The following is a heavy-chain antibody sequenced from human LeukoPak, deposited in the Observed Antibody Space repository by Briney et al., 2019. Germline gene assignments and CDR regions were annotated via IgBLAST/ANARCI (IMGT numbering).Heavy chain of an antibody. CDR2: ISGSGGSP. V-gene: IGHV3-23*01. CDR3: AKVDVRGFMYGFDY. Sequence: GGSLRLSCAASGLTFSSYGLSWVRQAPGKGLEWVSAISGSGGSPNYADSVKGRFTVSRENSKNTLYLQMNNLRAEDTALYYCAKVDVRGFMYGFDYWGQGTLVTVSS. J-gene: IGHJ4*02. CDR1: GLTFSSYG. D-gene: IGHD5-18*01.